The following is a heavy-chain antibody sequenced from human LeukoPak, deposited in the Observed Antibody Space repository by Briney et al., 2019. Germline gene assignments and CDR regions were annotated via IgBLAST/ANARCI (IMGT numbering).Heavy chain of an antibody. Sequence: TGGSLRLSCAASGFTFSSYAMSWVRQSPGKGLEWVSAISGSGASTYYADSVKGRFTISRDNSKNTLSLQMNSLRAEDTAVYYRAKTIEAGGTGYWGQGTLVTVSP. D-gene: IGHD6-13*01. CDR2: ISGSGAST. V-gene: IGHV3-23*01. J-gene: IGHJ4*02. CDR3: AKTIEAGGTGY. CDR1: GFTFSSYA.